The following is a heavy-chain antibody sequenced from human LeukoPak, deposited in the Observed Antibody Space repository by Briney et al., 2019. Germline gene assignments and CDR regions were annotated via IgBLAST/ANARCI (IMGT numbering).Heavy chain of an antibody. CDR1: GGSISSGGYS. CDR2: IYHSGST. D-gene: IGHD5-18*01. CDR3: ASVDTAMVIRG. J-gene: IGHJ4*02. V-gene: IGHV4-30-2*01. Sequence: PSETLSLTCAVSGGSISSGGYSWRWVRQPPGKGLEWIGYIYHSGSTYYNPSLKSRVTISVDRSKNQFSLKLSSVTAADTAVYYCASVDTAMVIRGWGQGTLVTVSS.